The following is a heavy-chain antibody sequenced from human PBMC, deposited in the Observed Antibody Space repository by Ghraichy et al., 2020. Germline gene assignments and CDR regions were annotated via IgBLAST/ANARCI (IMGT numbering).Heavy chain of an antibody. CDR3: ARWGSDYNND. CDR1: GYSFTQYG. Sequence: ASVKVSCRASGYSFTQYGINWVRQAPGQGLEWMGWINTRTGTPTYAEGLTGRFVFSLDASVSTAYLQISSLKAEDTAMYFCARWGSDYNNDWGQGTLVTVSS. CDR2: INTRTGTP. D-gene: IGHD3-10*01. J-gene: IGHJ4*02. V-gene: IGHV7-4-1*02.